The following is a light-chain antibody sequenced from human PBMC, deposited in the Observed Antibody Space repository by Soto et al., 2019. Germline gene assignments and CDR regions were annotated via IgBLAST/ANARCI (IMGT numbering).Light chain of an antibody. CDR3: QQGSTTPIT. Sequence: DIQMTQSPASLSSSMGDRFTMSWRASQNIGSFLNWYQQKPGEAPRLLVYSAFRIQSGVPSRFNASGSGTDFTLSISSLQPEDFSPYYCQQGSTTPITFGLGTRLEIK. J-gene: IGKJ5*01. CDR1: QNIGSF. V-gene: IGKV1-39*01. CDR2: SAF.